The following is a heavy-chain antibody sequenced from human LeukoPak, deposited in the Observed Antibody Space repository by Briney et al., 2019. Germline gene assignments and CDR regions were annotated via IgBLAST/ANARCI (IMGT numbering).Heavy chain of an antibody. V-gene: IGHV1-46*01. Sequence: ASVKVSCKASGYTFTSYYMHWVRQAPGQGLEWMGIINPSGGSTSYAQKFQGRVTMTRDTPTSTVYMELSSLRSEDTAVYYCARDQERSGWYGWFDPWGQGTLVTVSS. D-gene: IGHD6-19*01. J-gene: IGHJ5*02. CDR2: INPSGGST. CDR1: GYTFTSYY. CDR3: ARDQERSGWYGWFDP.